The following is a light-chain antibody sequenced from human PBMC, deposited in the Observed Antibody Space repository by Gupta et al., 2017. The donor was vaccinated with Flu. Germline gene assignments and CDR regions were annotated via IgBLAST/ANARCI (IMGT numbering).Light chain of an antibody. CDR1: QSVYDSTNNRNY. J-gene: IGKJ4*01. Sequence: NCKSSQSVYDSTNNRNYLAWYQQKPGQPPKLLIYWASSRESGVPDRFSGSGSGTDFTLTISSLQAEDVAVYYCQQYSTSPLTFGGGTKVQIK. CDR3: QQYSTSPLT. V-gene: IGKV4-1*01. CDR2: WAS.